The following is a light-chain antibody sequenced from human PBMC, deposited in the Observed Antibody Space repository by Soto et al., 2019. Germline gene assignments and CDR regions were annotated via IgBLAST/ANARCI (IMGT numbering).Light chain of an antibody. V-gene: IGKV1-5*03. CDR3: QQHTT. CDR2: KAS. J-gene: IGKJ1*01. Sequence: DIHMTQSPSALSASVGDRVTITCRGSQGISSWLAWYQQKPGKAPRLLIYKASSLASGVPSRFSGSGSGTEFTLTISSLQPEDVATYHCQQHTTFGQGTKVDI. CDR1: QGISSW.